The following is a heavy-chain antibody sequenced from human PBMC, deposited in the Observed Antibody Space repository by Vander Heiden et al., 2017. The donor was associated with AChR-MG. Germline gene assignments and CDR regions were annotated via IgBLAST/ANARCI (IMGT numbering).Heavy chain of an antibody. CDR2: INPNSGGT. CDR1: GYTFGNY. D-gene: IGHD3-3*01. Sequence: QVQLVQSGAEVQKPGASVKVSCKASGYTFGNYMFWVRQAPGQGLEWMGWINPNSGGTNYAPKFQGRVTMTRDKSISTAYMELSSLRSDDTAVYYCARDMGWRGTPTPLDYWGQGTLVTVSS. V-gene: IGHV1-2*02. J-gene: IGHJ4*02. CDR3: ARDMGWRGTPTPLDY.